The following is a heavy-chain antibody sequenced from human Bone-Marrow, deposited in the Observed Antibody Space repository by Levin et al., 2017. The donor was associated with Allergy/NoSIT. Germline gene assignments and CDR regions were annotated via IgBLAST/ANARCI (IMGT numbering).Heavy chain of an antibody. J-gene: IGHJ3*02. CDR2: IWYDGSNE. CDR1: GFTFSNYG. CDR3: ARDSVWWQSAGRSDAFDI. D-gene: IGHD1-26*01. Sequence: PGESLKISCAASGFTFSNYGMHWVRQAPGKGLEWVAVIWYDGSNEYYAESVKGRFTISRDNSKNTVYLQMNSLRAEDAAVYYCARDSVWWQSAGRSDAFDIWGRGTMVAVSS. V-gene: IGHV3-33*01.